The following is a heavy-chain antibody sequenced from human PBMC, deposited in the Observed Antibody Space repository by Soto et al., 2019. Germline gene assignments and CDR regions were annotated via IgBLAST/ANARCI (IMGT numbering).Heavy chain of an antibody. CDR2: INHGGST. Sequence: QVQLQQWGAGLLKPSETLSLTCAVYGGSFSGYYWSWIRQPTGKGLDWLGEINHGGSTNYNPSLMSRVTISIDTAKNQFSLKLSSVTAADTAVYYCASGGQTIIPKDWGQGTLVTVSS. J-gene: IGHJ4*02. D-gene: IGHD5-12*01. CDR3: ASGGQTIIPKD. CDR1: GGSFSGYY. V-gene: IGHV4-34*02.